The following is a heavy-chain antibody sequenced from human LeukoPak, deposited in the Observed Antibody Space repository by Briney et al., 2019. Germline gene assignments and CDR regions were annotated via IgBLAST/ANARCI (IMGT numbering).Heavy chain of an antibody. V-gene: IGHV3-53*01. CDR2: IYSGAGT. D-gene: IGHD3-22*01. J-gene: IGHJ4*02. CDR3: ASGSSGYSFDS. CDR1: EFTVSSNY. Sequence: GGSLRLSCAVFEFTVSSNYMSWVRQAPGKGLEWVSVIYSGAGTHYADSVKGRFTITRDHSKRTLYLQMTSLRVEDPAVYYCASGSSGYSFDSWGPGTLVTVSS.